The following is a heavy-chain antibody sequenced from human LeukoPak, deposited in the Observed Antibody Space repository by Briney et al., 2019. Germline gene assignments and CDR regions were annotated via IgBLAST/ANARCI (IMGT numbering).Heavy chain of an antibody. Sequence: PSETLSLTCTVSGGSISSYYWRWIRQPSGKGLEGMGYIYYSGSTNYNPSLKSRVTISVDTSKNQFSLKLSSVTAADTAVYYCAREQFCSGPTCRWVLDYWGQGILVTVSS. CDR3: AREQFCSGPTCRWVLDY. D-gene: IGHD2-8*02. V-gene: IGHV4-59*01. CDR2: IYYSGST. CDR1: GGSISSYY. J-gene: IGHJ4*02.